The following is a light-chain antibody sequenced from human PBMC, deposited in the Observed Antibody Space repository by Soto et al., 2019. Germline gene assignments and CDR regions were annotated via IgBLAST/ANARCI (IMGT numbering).Light chain of an antibody. Sequence: EMMLYHSPGTLSLSPGERATLSCMASQSVNSNYLAWFQQKPGQAPRLLIYGASTRTTGIPDRFSGSGSGTDFTLTIGRLEPGDFAVYYCLHYGGSPLTFGQGTLLE. CDR2: GAS. CDR3: LHYGGSPLT. V-gene: IGKV3-20*01. J-gene: IGKJ5*01. CDR1: QSVNSNY.